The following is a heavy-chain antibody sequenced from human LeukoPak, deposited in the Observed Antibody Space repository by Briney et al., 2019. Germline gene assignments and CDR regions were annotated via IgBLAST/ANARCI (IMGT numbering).Heavy chain of an antibody. V-gene: IGHV3-21*01. J-gene: IGHJ5*02. CDR2: MSSSGRYI. CDR1: GFTFSSYW. D-gene: IGHD2-2*01. Sequence: PGGSLRLSCAASGFTFSSYWMSWVRQAPGKGLEWVSSMSSSGRYIKYADSVKGRFTISRDNANNSLYLQMNSLRAEDTAVYYCARGLTGYCSSTSCYEVDVPNWFDPWGQGTLVTVSS. CDR3: ARGLTGYCSSTSCYEVDVPNWFDP.